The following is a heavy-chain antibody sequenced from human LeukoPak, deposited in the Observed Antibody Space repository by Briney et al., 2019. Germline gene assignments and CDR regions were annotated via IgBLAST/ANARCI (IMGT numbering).Heavy chain of an antibody. Sequence: GGSLRLSCAPSGFTFSIYWMSWVRQAPQKGLEWVSAIRGSGGSTYYADSVKGRFTISRDNSKNTLYLQMNSVRAEDTAVYYCATRSGVVVVAATRVDYWGQGTLVTVSS. CDR3: ATRSGVVVVAATRVDY. CDR2: IRGSGGST. D-gene: IGHD2-15*01. CDR1: GFTFSIYW. J-gene: IGHJ4*02. V-gene: IGHV3-23*01.